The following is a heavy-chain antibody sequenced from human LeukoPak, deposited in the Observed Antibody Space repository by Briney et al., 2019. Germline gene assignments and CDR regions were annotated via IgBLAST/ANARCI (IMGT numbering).Heavy chain of an antibody. CDR2: ISACNGNT. J-gene: IGHJ4*02. V-gene: IGHV1-18*01. D-gene: IGHD3-22*01. Sequence: ASVKVSCKASGYTFTSYGISWVRQAPGQGLEWMGWISACNGNTNYAQKLQGRVTITADESTSTAYMELSSLRSEDTAVYYCARDHYYDSSGYYDYWGQGTLVTVSS. CDR3: ARDHYYDSSGYYDY. CDR1: GYTFTSYG.